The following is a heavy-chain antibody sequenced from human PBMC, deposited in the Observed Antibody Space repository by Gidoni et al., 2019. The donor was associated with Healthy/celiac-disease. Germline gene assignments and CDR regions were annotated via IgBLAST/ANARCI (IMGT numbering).Heavy chain of an antibody. J-gene: IGHJ4*02. CDR3: ARGVCGSGSYDLDY. D-gene: IGHD3-10*01. V-gene: IGHV1-2*02. Sequence: VRQAPGQGLEWMGWINPNSGGTNYAQKFQGRVTMTRDTSISTAYMELSRRRSDDTAVYYCARGVCGSGSYDLDYWGQGTLVTVSS. CDR2: INPNSGGT.